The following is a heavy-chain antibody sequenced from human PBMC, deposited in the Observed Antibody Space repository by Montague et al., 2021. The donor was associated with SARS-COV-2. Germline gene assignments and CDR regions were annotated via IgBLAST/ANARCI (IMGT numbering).Heavy chain of an antibody. CDR2: ITGSGGST. V-gene: IGHV3-23*01. Sequence: SLRLYCAASGFTFSSYAMSWVRQAPGKGLEWVSTITGSGGSTYYADSVKGRFTISRDNSKNTLYLQMNSLRAEDTAVYYCAKGGVWERRGLTTFDYWGQGTLVTVSS. D-gene: IGHD1-26*01. CDR1: GFTFSSYA. CDR3: AKGGVWERRGLTTFDY. J-gene: IGHJ4*02.